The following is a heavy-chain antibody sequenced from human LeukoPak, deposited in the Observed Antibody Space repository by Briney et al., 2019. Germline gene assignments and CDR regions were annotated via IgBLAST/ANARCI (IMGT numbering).Heavy chain of an antibody. Sequence: SETLSLTCTVSGGSISSSSYYWGWIRQPPGKGLEWIGSIYYSGSTYYNPSLKSRVTISVDTSKNQFSLKLSSVTAADTAVYYCPRIAARLFGVDYWGQGTLVTVSS. J-gene: IGHJ4*02. CDR1: GGSISSSSYY. D-gene: IGHD6-6*01. V-gene: IGHV4-39*07. CDR3: PRIAARLFGVDY. CDR2: IYYSGST.